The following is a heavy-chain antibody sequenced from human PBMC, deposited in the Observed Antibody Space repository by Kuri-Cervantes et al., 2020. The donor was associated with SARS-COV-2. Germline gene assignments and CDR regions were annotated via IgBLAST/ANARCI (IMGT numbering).Heavy chain of an antibody. CDR1: GYTFTGYN. Sequence: GESLMVSCKASGYTFTGYNMHWVRQAPGQGLEWMGRINPNSGGTNYAQKFQGRVTMTRDTSISTAYMELSRLRSDDTDVYYCARDPGGLDAFDIWGQGTMVTVSS. D-gene: IGHD4-23*01. J-gene: IGHJ3*02. V-gene: IGHV1-2*05. CDR3: ARDPGGLDAFDI. CDR2: INPNSGGT.